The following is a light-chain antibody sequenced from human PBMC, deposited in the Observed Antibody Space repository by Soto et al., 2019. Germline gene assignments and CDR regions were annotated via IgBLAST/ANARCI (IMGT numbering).Light chain of an antibody. Sequence: EMVLTQSPGTLSLSPGGRATLSCRASQSVSSSYLGWYQQKPGQAPRLLIYGASSRATGIPDRFSGSGSGTDFTLTINRLEPEDFAVYYCQQYGSSPYTFGQGTKLEIK. CDR1: QSVSSSY. CDR3: QQYGSSPYT. V-gene: IGKV3-20*01. CDR2: GAS. J-gene: IGKJ2*01.